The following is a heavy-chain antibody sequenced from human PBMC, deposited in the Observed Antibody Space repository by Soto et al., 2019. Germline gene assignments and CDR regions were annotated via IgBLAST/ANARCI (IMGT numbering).Heavy chain of an antibody. CDR1: GGSISSSSYY. D-gene: IGHD3-3*01. CDR2: IYYSGST. CDR3: AMYDFWSGAYYYYYYGMDV. Sequence: SETLSLTCTVSGGSISSSSYYWGWIRQPPGKGLEWIGSIYYSGSTYYNPSLKSRVTISVDTSKNQFSLKLSSVTAADTAVYYCAMYDFWSGAYYYYYYGMDVWGQGTTVTVSS. V-gene: IGHV4-39*01. J-gene: IGHJ6*01.